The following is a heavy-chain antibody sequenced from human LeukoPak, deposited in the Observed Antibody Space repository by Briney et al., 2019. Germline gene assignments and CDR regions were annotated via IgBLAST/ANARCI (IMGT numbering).Heavy chain of an antibody. V-gene: IGHV4-4*09. CDR2: IYTSGST. D-gene: IGHD6-6*01. J-gene: IGHJ4*02. Sequence: SETLSLTCTVSGGSISSYYRSWIRQPPGKGLEWIGYIYTSGSTNYNPSLKSRVTISVDTSKNQFSLKLSSVTAADTPVYYCARGGSYVAAHVLFNWGQGTLVTVSS. CDR3: ARGGSYVAAHVLFN. CDR1: GGSISSYY.